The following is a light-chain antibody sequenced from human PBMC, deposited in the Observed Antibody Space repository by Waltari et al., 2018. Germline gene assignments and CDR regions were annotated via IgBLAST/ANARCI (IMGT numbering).Light chain of an antibody. CDR3: YSAADNNLRV. V-gene: IGLV3-27*01. Sequence: SYELTQPSSVSVSPGQTARITCSGDVLAKKYARWFQQKPGKAPVLVIYKDSERPSGIPERFYGSSSGTTVTLTISGAQVEDEADYYCYSAADNNLRVFGGGTKLTVL. CDR2: KDS. CDR1: VLAKKY. J-gene: IGLJ3*02.